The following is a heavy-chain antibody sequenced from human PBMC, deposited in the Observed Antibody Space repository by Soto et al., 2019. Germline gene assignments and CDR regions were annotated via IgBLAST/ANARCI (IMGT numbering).Heavy chain of an antibody. J-gene: IGHJ4*02. CDR3: ARFTGGEAHYDY. V-gene: IGHV3-13*01. CDR2: IGTAGDT. Sequence: GGSLRLSCAASGFTFSSYDMHWVRQATGKGLEWVSAIGTAGDTYYPGSVKGRFTISRENAKNSLYLQMNSLRAEDTAVYYCARFTGGEAHYDYWGQGTLVTVSS. CDR1: GFTFSSYD. D-gene: IGHD3-16*01.